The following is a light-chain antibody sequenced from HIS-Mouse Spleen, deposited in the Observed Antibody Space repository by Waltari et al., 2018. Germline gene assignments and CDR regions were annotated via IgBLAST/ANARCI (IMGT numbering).Light chain of an antibody. CDR2: EGS. CDR1: SSDVGSYNL. CDR3: CSYAGSSTWV. Sequence: QSALTQPASVSGSPGQSITISCTGTSSDVGSYNLVSWYQQHPGKAPKPLIYEGSKRPSGVSNRFSGSKSGTPASLTISGLQAEDEADYYCCSYAGSSTWVFGGGTKLTVL. J-gene: IGLJ3*02. V-gene: IGLV2-23*01.